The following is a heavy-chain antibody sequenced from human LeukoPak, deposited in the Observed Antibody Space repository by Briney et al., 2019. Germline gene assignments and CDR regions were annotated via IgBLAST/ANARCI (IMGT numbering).Heavy chain of an antibody. J-gene: IGHJ4*02. V-gene: IGHV4-39*01. Sequence: SETRSLTCTVSGGSISSSGHYSGWIRQPPGKGLEWNGSIDYSGNTYYNPSLKSRVTISVDTSKIHSSLKLTSVTAADTAVYYCARQWITGTARGVPDYWGQGTLVTVSS. CDR3: ARQWITGTARGVPDY. D-gene: IGHD1-20*01. CDR1: GGSISSSGHY. CDR2: IDYSGNT.